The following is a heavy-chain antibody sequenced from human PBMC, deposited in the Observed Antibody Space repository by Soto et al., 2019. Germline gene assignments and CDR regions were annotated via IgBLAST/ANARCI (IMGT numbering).Heavy chain of an antibody. CDR1: GGTFSSYA. Sequence: SVKVSCKASGGTFSSYAISWVRQAPGQGLEWMGGIIPIFGTANYAQKFQGRVTITADESTSTAYMELSSLRSEDTAVYYCARIELMVVADTIYYYYGMDVWGQGTKVTVSS. CDR3: ARIELMVVADTIYYYYGMDV. V-gene: IGHV1-69*13. CDR2: IIPIFGTA. D-gene: IGHD2-15*01. J-gene: IGHJ6*02.